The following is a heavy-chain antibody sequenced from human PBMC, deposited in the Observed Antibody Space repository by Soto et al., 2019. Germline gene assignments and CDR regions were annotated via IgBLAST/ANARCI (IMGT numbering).Heavy chain of an antibody. Sequence: WGSLRLSCAASVLTFSSYGMHWVRQAPGKGLEWVAVIWYDGSNKYYADSVKGRFTISRDNSKNTLYLQMNSLRAEDTAVYYCARDGIVATLFAFDIWGQGTMVTVSS. V-gene: IGHV3-33*01. J-gene: IGHJ3*02. D-gene: IGHD5-12*01. CDR1: VLTFSSYG. CDR2: IWYDGSNK. CDR3: ARDGIVATLFAFDI.